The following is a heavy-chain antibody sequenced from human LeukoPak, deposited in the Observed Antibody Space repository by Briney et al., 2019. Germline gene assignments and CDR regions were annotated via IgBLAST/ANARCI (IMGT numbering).Heavy chain of an antibody. CDR2: IYYSGST. V-gene: IGHV4-31*03. J-gene: IGHJ3*01. CDR3: AAHRGSSGYHFDAFDF. Sequence: PSQTLSLTCTVSGGSISSGAYYWSWIRQPPGKGLEWIGYIYYSGSTYYNPSLKSRFTISVDTSNNQFSLKLNSVTAADTAVYFCAAHRGSSGYHFDAFDFWGQGTMVIVSS. D-gene: IGHD3-22*01. CDR1: GGSISSGAYY.